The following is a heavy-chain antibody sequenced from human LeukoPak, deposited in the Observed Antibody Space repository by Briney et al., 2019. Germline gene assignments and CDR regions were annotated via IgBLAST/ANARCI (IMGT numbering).Heavy chain of an antibody. CDR2: IKSKTEGGTT. Sequence: GGSLRLSCAASGFIFSNAWMNWVRQAPGKGLEWVGRIKSKTEGGTTDYAAPVKGRLTISRDDSQNTVDLQISSLTAEDTAVYFCTTTYIAASTQKFGDYWGQGTLVVVSS. D-gene: IGHD6-25*01. CDR1: GFIFSNAW. CDR3: TTTYIAASTQKFGDY. V-gene: IGHV3-15*01. J-gene: IGHJ4*02.